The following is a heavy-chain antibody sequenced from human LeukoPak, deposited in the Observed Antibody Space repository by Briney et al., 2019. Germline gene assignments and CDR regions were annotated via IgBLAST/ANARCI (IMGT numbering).Heavy chain of an antibody. J-gene: IGHJ5*01. Sequence: NSSQTLFLTCTVSGGSISSGGYYWTWIRQHPGKGLEWIGHIYYSGSTYYNPSLKSRVSISVDTSKNQFSLKLNSVTAADTAVYYCARDRDGYNSDSWGQGTLVAVCS. D-gene: IGHD5-24*01. CDR3: ARDRDGYNSDS. V-gene: IGHV4-31*03. CDR2: IYYSGST. CDR1: GGSISSGGYY.